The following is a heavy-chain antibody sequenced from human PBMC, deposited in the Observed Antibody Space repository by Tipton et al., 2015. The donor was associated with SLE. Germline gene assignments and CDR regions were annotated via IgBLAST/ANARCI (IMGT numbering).Heavy chain of an antibody. CDR1: GGSFSGYS. CDR3: ARAVAGNSEYFDY. Sequence: GLVKPSETLSLTCAVYGGSFSGYSWSWIRQHPGKGPEWIGYIYNSGGTYYTPSLRSRVTISIDTSKNQFSLKVNSVTAADKALYYCARAVAGNSEYFDYWGHGTLVTVSS. D-gene: IGHD6-19*01. J-gene: IGHJ4*01. CDR2: IYNSGGT. V-gene: IGHV4-34*09.